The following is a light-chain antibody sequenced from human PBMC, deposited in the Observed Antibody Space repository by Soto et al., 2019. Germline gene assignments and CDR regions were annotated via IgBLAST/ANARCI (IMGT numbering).Light chain of an antibody. Sequence: EIVLTQSPGTLSLSPGERATLSCRTSPSVSSSYLAWYQQKPGQAPRLLIYGASTRATGIPDRLSGSGSGTDFTLTISRLEPEDFAVYYCQQYGTSFWTFGQGTKVEIK. J-gene: IGKJ1*01. CDR3: QQYGTSFWT. CDR1: PSVSSSY. CDR2: GAS. V-gene: IGKV3-20*01.